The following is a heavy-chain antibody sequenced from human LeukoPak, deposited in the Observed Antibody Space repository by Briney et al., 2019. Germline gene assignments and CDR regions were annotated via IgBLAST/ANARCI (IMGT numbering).Heavy chain of an antibody. J-gene: IGHJ6*03. CDR1: GFTFSNFG. CDR2: IRFDGTSE. Sequence: QTGGSLRLSCAASGFTFSNFGMHWVRQAPGKGLEWVAFIRFDGTSEFYADSVKARFTISRDNSQNTVSLQLNNLRIEDTALYYCAKTSLSDPSGYYYYMDVWGKGTTVTVSS. V-gene: IGHV3-30*02. CDR3: AKTSLSDPSGYYYYMDV. D-gene: IGHD3-3*01.